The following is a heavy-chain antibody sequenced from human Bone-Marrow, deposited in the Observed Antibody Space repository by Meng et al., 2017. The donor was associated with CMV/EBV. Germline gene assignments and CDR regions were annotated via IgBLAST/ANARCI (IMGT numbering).Heavy chain of an antibody. Sequence: GGSLRLSCAASGFTFSAHTMNWVRQASGKGLEWVGRIRSKANSYATAYAASVKGRFTISRDDSKNTAYLQMNSLRVEDTAVYYCAKEPRYYSSTSYDADNYWGQGTRVTGSS. CDR2: IRSKANSYAT. J-gene: IGHJ4*02. CDR1: GFTFSAHT. V-gene: IGHV3-73*01. CDR3: AKEPRYYSSTSYDADNY. D-gene: IGHD2-2*01.